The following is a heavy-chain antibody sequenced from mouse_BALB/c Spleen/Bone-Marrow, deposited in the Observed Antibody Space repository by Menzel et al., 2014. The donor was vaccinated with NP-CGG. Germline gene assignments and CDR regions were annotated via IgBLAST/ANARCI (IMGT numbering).Heavy chain of an antibody. CDR1: GYTFTSYW. D-gene: IGHD2-14*01. J-gene: IGHJ3*01. CDR3: ARGYFAY. V-gene: IGHV1S81*02. CDR2: INPSNGRT. Sequence: VQLQESGAELVKPGASVKLSCKASGYTFTSYWMHWVKQRPGXGXEWIGEINPSNGRTNYNEKFKSKATLTVDKSSSTAYMQLSSLTSEDSAVYYCARGYFAYWGQGTLVTVSA.